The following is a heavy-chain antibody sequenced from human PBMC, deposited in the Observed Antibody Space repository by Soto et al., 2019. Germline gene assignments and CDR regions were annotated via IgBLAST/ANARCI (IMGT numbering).Heavy chain of an antibody. D-gene: IGHD2-15*01. CDR1: GYTFVNYA. CDR2: TSAYNGNT. V-gene: IGHV1-18*01. Sequence: QVQLVQSGAEVKKPGASVKVSCKASGYTFVNYAFTWVRQAPGQGLEWMGWTSAYNGNTKYAQKFQGRVTMTTDTSTGTDYRELRSLRSDDTAVYFCVSLTCGGGTCYPPTFDYWGQGTLVTVSS. J-gene: IGHJ4*02. CDR3: VSLTCGGGTCYPPTFDY.